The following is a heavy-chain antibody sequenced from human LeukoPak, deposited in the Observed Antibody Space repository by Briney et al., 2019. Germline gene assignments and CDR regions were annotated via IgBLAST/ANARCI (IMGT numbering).Heavy chain of an antibody. CDR1: GGSFSGYY. CDR2: INHSGST. D-gene: IGHD2-15*01. Sequence: SETLSHTCAVYGGSFSGYYWSWIRQPPGKGLEWIGEINHSGSTNYNPSLKSRVTIPVDTSKNQFSLKLSSVTAADTAVYYCARGFPTLGYCSGGSCYSLDYWGQGTLVTVSS. CDR3: ARGFPTLGYCSGGSCYSLDY. J-gene: IGHJ4*02. V-gene: IGHV4-34*01.